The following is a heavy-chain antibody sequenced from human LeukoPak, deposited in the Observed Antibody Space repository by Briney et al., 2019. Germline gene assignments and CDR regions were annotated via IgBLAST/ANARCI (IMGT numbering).Heavy chain of an antibody. D-gene: IGHD4-17*01. V-gene: IGHV3-23*01. CDR1: GFTFTYAW. J-gene: IGHJ5*01. CDR3: ARGSHGEHDS. Sequence: PGGSLRLSCAASGFTFTYAWMSWVRQAPGKGLEWVAAIDRSGGSTFYADSVKGRFTISKDNSKNTLYLQINSLRVDDTAIYYCARGSHGEHDSWGQGTLVTVSS. CDR2: IDRSGGST.